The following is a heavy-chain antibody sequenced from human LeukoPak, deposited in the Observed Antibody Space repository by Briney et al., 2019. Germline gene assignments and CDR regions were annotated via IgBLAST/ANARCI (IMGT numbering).Heavy chain of an antibody. CDR1: SGSTSNYY. V-gene: IGHV4-59*01. D-gene: IGHD3-3*01. CDR3: ARFGRDYDFWSGPTPSEYYFDY. J-gene: IGHJ4*02. CDR2: IYYSGST. Sequence: PSETLSLTCTVSSGSTSNYYWSWIRQPAGKGLEWIGYIYYSGSTNYNPSLKSRVTISVDTSKNQFSLKLSSVTAADTAVYYCARFGRDYDFWSGPTPSEYYFDYWGQGTLVTVSS.